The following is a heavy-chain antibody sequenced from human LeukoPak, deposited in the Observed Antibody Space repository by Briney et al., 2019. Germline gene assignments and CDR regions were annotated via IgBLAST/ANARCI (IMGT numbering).Heavy chain of an antibody. CDR3: ASQVYYDSSGYFYNWFDP. D-gene: IGHD3-22*01. CDR2: IDPSDSYT. V-gene: IGHV5-10-1*01. Sequence: HGESLKISCKGSGCSFTSYWISWVRQMPGKGLEWMGRIDPSDSYTNYSPSFQGHVTISADKSISTAYLQWSSLKASDTAMYYCASQVYYDSSGYFYNWFDPWGQGTLVTVSS. CDR1: GCSFTSYW. J-gene: IGHJ5*02.